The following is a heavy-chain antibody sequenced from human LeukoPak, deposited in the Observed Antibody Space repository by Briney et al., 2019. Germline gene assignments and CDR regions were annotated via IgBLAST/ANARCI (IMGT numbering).Heavy chain of an antibody. J-gene: IGHJ4*02. Sequence: GGSLRLSCAASGFTFSSYGMHWVRQAPGKGLEWVAVISYDGSNKYYADSVKGRFTISRDNSKNTLYLQMNSLRAEDTAVYYCAKDQGEGRWELQVPNWGQGTLVTVSS. D-gene: IGHD1-26*01. CDR2: ISYDGSNK. CDR3: AKDQGEGRWELQVPN. CDR1: GFTFSSYG. V-gene: IGHV3-30*18.